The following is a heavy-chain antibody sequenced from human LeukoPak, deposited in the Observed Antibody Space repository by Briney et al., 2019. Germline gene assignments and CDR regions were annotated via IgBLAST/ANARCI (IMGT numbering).Heavy chain of an antibody. CDR2: ISGSGSDT. Sequence: GGSLRLSCAASGFTFVSYAMSWVRQVPGKGLEWVSAISGSGSDTYYADSVKGRFTISRDNSKSTLYLQMNSLRAEDSAIYYCAKDLGGEGGSGFPGCWGRGTLVTVSS. D-gene: IGHD3-10*01. CDR3: AKDLGGEGGSGFPGC. CDR1: GFTFVSYA. V-gene: IGHV3-23*01. J-gene: IGHJ4*02.